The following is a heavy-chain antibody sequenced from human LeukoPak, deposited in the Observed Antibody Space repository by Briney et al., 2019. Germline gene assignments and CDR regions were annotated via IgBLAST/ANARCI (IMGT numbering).Heavy chain of an antibody. CDR1: GGSFSGYY. CDR2: INHSGST. CDR3: ARGGPPRWLQLSVFDY. D-gene: IGHD5-24*01. J-gene: IGHJ4*02. Sequence: SETLSLACAVYGGSFSGYYWSWIRQPPGKGLEWIGEINHSGSTNYNPSLKSRVTISVDTSKNQFSLKLSSVTAADTAVYYCARGGPPRWLQLSVFDYWGQGTLVTVSS. V-gene: IGHV4-34*01.